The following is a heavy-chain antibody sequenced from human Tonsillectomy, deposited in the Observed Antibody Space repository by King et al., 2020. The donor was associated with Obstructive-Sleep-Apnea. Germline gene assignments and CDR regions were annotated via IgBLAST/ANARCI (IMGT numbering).Heavy chain of an antibody. J-gene: IGHJ4*02. CDR2: IDPSDSYT. CDR1: GYSFTSYW. D-gene: IGHD2-15*01. CDR3: ARLVGYCSGGSCYSHY. V-gene: IGHV5-10-1*01. Sequence: QLVQSGAEVKKPGESLRISCKGSGYSFTSYWISWVRQMPGKGLEWMGRIDPSDSYTNYSPSFQGHVTISADKAISTAYLQWSSLKASDPAMYYCARLVGYCSGGSCYSHYWGQGTLVTVSS.